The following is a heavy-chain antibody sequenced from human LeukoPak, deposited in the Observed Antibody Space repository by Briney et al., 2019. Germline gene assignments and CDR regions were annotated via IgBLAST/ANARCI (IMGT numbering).Heavy chain of an antibody. J-gene: IGHJ4*02. CDR3: AKHFCTGLDCSLFDS. V-gene: IGHV3-23*01. CDR1: GFTMSHYG. D-gene: IGHD3/OR15-3a*01. Sequence: PGGSLRLYCAASGFTMSHYGVSWVRQAPGKGLEWISGIRSAVETTHYADSVKGRFIISRDNSKNALSLQLNSLRPEDTALYYCAKHFCTGLDCSLFDSWGQGTLVTVSS. CDR2: IRSAVETT.